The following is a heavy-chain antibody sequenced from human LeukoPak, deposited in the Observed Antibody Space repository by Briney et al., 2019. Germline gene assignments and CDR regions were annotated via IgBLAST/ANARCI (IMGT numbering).Heavy chain of an antibody. V-gene: IGHV4-34*01. Sequence: SETLSLTCAVYGGSFSGYYWSWIRQPPGKGLEWIGEINHSGSTNYNPSLKSRVTISVDTSENQFSLKLSSVTAADTAVYYCAKTYYYGSGSRFYGYWGQGTLVTVSS. CDR1: GGSFSGYY. CDR3: AKTYYYGSGSRFYGY. J-gene: IGHJ4*02. D-gene: IGHD3-10*01. CDR2: INHSGST.